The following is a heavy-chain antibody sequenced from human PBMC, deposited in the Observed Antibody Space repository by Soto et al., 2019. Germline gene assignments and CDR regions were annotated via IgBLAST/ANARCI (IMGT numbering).Heavy chain of an antibody. D-gene: IGHD6-13*01. CDR1: GGSISSSSYY. Sequence: QLQLQESGPGLVKPSETLSLTCTVSGGSISSSSYYCGWIRHPPGKGMEWIGSIYYSGSTYYNPSRNSRVTISVNTSKNRCALKLSSVTAAGTVVYYCAGRHRIEADWGFDYWCQGTLVTVSS. CDR2: IYYSGST. V-gene: IGHV4-39*01. CDR3: AGRHRIEADWGFDY. J-gene: IGHJ4*02.